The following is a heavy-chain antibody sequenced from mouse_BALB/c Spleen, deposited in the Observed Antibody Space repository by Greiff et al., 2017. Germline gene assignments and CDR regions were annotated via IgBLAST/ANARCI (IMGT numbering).Heavy chain of an antibody. CDR2: INPSNGRT. Sequence: QVQLQQPGAELVKPGASVKLSCTASGYTFTSYWMHWVKQRPGQGLEWIGEINPSNGRTNYNEKFKSKATLTVDKSSSTAYMQLSSLTSEDSAVYYCARLPDYWGQGTSVTVSS. CDR3: ARLPDY. CDR1: GYTFTSYW. D-gene: IGHD5-5*01. J-gene: IGHJ4*01. V-gene: IGHV1S81*02.